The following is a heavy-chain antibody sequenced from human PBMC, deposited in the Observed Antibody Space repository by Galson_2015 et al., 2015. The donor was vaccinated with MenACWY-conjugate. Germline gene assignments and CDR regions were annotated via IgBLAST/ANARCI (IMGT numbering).Heavy chain of an antibody. V-gene: IGHV6-1*01. J-gene: IGHJ3*01. CDR2: TYYRSKWYN. Sequence: CAISGDSVSSNNAAWTWIRQSPSRGLEWLRRTYYRSKWYNDYAFSLKSRITVNPDTSKNQFSLQLNSVTPEDTAVYYCARWGPSHTAYRPSTDQINDAFDVWGQGTMVTVSS. CDR3: ARWGPSHTAYRPSTDQINDAFDV. D-gene: IGHD2-21*01. CDR1: GDSVSSNNAA.